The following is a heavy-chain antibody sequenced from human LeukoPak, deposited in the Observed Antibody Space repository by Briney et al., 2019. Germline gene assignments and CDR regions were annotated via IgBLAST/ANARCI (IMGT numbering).Heavy chain of an antibody. Sequence: PGGSLRLSCAASGFTFSSYIMNWVRQAPGKGLEVVSSISSSNTYIYYADSVKGRFTISRDNAKNSLSLQMNSLRAEDTAVYYCAREPGRRDAFDIWGHGTLVTVSS. CDR1: GFTFSSYI. V-gene: IGHV3-21*01. J-gene: IGHJ3*02. CDR3: AREPGRRDAFDI. CDR2: ISSSNTYI.